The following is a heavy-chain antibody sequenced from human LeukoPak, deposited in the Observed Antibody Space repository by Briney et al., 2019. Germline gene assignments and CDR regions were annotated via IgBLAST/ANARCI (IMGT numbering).Heavy chain of an antibody. CDR2: IYYSGST. CDR3: ARTYYYDSSGSDYYYGMDV. CDR1: GGSISSYY. Sequence: SETLSFTCTVSGGSISSYYWSWIRQPPGKGLEWIGYIYYSGSTNYNPSLKSRVTISVDTSKNQFSLKLSSVTAADTAVYYCARTYYYDSSGSDYYYGMDVWGQGTTVTVSS. V-gene: IGHV4-59*01. D-gene: IGHD3-22*01. J-gene: IGHJ6*02.